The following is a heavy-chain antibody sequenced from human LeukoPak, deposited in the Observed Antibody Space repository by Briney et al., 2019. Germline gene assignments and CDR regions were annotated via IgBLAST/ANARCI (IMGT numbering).Heavy chain of an antibody. J-gene: IGHJ5*02. D-gene: IGHD6-19*01. V-gene: IGHV3-53*01. CDR1: GFTVSSIY. CDR2: ICSDGNT. Sequence: PGGSLRLSCAVSGFTVSSIYMTWVRQAPGKGLEWVSSICSDGNTYYADSVKGRFTLSRDSSRNTLYLQMNDLRVEDTAVYYCAGDTHSSSWYDHWGQGTLVTVSS. CDR3: AGDTHSSSWYDH.